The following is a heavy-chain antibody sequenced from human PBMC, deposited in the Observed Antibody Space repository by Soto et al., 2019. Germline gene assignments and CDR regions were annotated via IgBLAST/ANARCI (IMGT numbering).Heavy chain of an antibody. D-gene: IGHD3-10*01. Sequence: GWSLGLSCASSGFTLNSYAMSLVRQAPGKWLEWVSAISGSGGSTYYADSVKGRFTISRDNSKNTLYLQMNSLRAEDTAVYYCARAMVRGVPNYYYYGMDVWGQGAPVTVSS. J-gene: IGHJ6*02. CDR1: GFTLNSYA. CDR2: ISGSGGST. CDR3: ARAMVRGVPNYYYYGMDV. V-gene: IGHV3-23*01.